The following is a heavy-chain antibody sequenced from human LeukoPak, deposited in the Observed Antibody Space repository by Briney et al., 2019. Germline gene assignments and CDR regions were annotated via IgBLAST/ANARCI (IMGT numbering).Heavy chain of an antibody. Sequence: PSETLSLTCTVSGVSISSYYWSWIRQPPGKGLEWIGYIYYSGSTNYNPSLKSRVTISVDTSKKQFSLKLSSVTAADTAVYYCARNRYYYDSSGYSFRWFDPWSQGTLVTVSS. CDR1: GVSISSYY. CDR2: IYYSGST. CDR3: ARNRYYYDSSGYSFRWFDP. V-gene: IGHV4-59*01. J-gene: IGHJ5*02. D-gene: IGHD3-22*01.